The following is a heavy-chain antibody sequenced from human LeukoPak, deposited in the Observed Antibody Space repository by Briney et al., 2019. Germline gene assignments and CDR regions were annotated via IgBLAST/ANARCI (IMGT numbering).Heavy chain of an antibody. J-gene: IGHJ4*02. CDR1: GYTFTGYY. CDR3: ARDPAMVTGYEYYFDY. V-gene: IGHV1-2*02. D-gene: IGHD5-18*01. Sequence: GASVKVSCKASGYTFTGYYMHWVRQAPGQGLEWMGWINPNGGGTNYAQKFKGRVTMTRDTSISTAYMELSRLRSDDTAVYYCARDPAMVTGYEYYFDYWGQGTLVTVSS. CDR2: INPNGGGT.